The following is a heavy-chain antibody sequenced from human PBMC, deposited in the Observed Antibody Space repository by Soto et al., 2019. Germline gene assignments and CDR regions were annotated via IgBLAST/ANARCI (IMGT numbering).Heavy chain of an antibody. J-gene: IGHJ4*02. Sequence: SVKVSCKASGGTFSSYAISWVRQAPGQGLEWMGGIIPIFGTANYAQKFRGRVTITADESTSTAYMELSSLRSEDTAVYYCASGVGYCSGGSCSPFDYWGQGTLVTVSS. CDR2: IIPIFGTA. V-gene: IGHV1-69*13. CDR1: GGTFSSYA. CDR3: ASGVGYCSGGSCSPFDY. D-gene: IGHD2-15*01.